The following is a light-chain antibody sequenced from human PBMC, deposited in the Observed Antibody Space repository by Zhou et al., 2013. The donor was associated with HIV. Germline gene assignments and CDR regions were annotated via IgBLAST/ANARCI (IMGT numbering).Light chain of an antibody. Sequence: DIQMTQSPSTLSASIGDTVTITCRASQSVDYWLAWFQQKPGKAPNVLIYKASNLENGVPSRFSGSGFGTEFTLTISSLQPDDFATYYCQQYSAYSWTFGQGTSVELK. CDR2: KAS. CDR1: QSVDYW. V-gene: IGKV1-5*03. CDR3: QQYSAYSWT. J-gene: IGKJ1*01.